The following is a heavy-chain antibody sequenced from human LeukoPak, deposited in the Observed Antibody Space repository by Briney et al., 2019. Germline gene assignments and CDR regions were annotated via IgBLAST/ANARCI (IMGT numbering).Heavy chain of an antibody. CDR3: AKDRTGGIAVAGTDY. D-gene: IGHD6-19*01. CDR1: GFTFSSYA. Sequence: GGSLRLSCAASGFTFSSYAMSWVRQAPGKGLEWVSAISGSGGSTCYADSVKGRFTISRDNSKNTLYLQVNSLRAEDTAVYYCAKDRTGGIAVAGTDYWGQGTLVTVSS. J-gene: IGHJ4*02. CDR2: ISGSGGST. V-gene: IGHV3-23*01.